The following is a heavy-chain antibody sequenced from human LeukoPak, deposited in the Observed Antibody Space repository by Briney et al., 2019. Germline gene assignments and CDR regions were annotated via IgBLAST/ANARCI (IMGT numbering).Heavy chain of an antibody. CDR1: GGSISSYY. Sequence: PSETLSLTCTVSGGSISSYYWSWIRQPAGKGLEWIGRIYTSGSTNYNPSLKSRVTMSVDTSKNQFSLKLSSVTAADTAAYYCAREFHYDFWSGYICDYWGQGTLVTVSS. CDR3: AREFHYDFWSGYICDY. V-gene: IGHV4-4*07. D-gene: IGHD3-3*01. CDR2: IYTSGST. J-gene: IGHJ4*02.